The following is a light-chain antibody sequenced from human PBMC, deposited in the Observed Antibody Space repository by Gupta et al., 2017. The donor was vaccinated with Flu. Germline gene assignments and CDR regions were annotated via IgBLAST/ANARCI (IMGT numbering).Light chain of an antibody. J-gene: IGLJ2*01. CDR1: SGNIASNY. V-gene: IGLV6-57*01. Sequence: VTISCTRSSGNIASNYVQWYQQRPGSSPITVIYENNRRPSGVPDRFSGSIDGSYNSASLSISGLKTEDEADYVCQSYDATVVVFGGGTKLTVL. CDR3: QSYDATVVV. CDR2: ENN.